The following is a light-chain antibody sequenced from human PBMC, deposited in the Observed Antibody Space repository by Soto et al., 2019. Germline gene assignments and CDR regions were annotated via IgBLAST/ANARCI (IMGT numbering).Light chain of an antibody. CDR1: QSVSSN. CDR2: GAS. J-gene: IGKJ2*01. CDR3: QQYNNWPYT. V-gene: IGKV3-15*01. Sequence: EIVMTQSPATLYVSPGERATLSCRASQSVSSNLAWYLQKPGQAPRLLIYGASTRATGIPARFSGSGSGTEFPLTISSLQSEDFAVYYRQQYNNWPYTFGQGTKLEIK.